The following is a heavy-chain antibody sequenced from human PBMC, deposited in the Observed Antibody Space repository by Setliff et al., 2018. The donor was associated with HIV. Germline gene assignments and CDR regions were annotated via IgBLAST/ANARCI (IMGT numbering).Heavy chain of an antibody. D-gene: IGHD3-22*01. V-gene: IGHV2-5*02. CDR2: IYWDDDK. Sequence: GSGPTLVNPTHTLTLTCTFSGFSLSTSGVGVGWIRQPPGKALEWLGIIYWDDDKRNSPSLKSRLTITKDTSKNQVVLTMTNMDPVDTATYYCARLSGYYFVEIFDYWGQGTLVTVS. J-gene: IGHJ4*02. CDR3: ARLSGYYFVEIFDY. CDR1: GFSLSTSGVG.